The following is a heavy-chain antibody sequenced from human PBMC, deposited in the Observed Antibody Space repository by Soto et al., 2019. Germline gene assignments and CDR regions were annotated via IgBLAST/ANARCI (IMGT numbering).Heavy chain of an antibody. CDR3: GRCSSTSCHLGSDY. J-gene: IGHJ4*02. V-gene: IGHV3-30*02. CDR1: GFTFSSYG. Sequence: PGGSLRLSCAASGFTFSSYGMHWVRQAPGKGLEWVAVIWYDGSNKYYADSVKGRFTVSRDNSKNTLYLQMNSLRAADTAVYYCGRCSSTSCHLGSDYWGQGTLVTVSS. D-gene: IGHD2-2*01. CDR2: IWYDGSNK.